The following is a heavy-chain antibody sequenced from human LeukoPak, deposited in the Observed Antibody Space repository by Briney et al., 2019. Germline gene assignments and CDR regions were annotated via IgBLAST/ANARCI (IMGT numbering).Heavy chain of an antibody. D-gene: IGHD6-13*01. CDR3: ASLESFLGSSSPVDY. CDR2: IYTSGST. Sequence: SQTLSLTCTVSGGSISSGSYYWSWIRQPAGKGLEWIGRIYTSGSTNYNPSLKSRVTISVDTSKNQFSLKLSSVTAADTAVYYCASLESFLGSSSPVDYWGQGTLVTVSS. V-gene: IGHV4-61*02. CDR1: GGSISSGSYY. J-gene: IGHJ4*02.